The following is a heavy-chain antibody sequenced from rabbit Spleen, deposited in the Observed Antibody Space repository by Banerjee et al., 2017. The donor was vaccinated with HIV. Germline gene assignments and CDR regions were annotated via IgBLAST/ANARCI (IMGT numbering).Heavy chain of an antibody. V-gene: IGHV1S45*01. D-gene: IGHD8-1*01. J-gene: IGHJ6*01. CDR2: IYVGSGGGT. CDR1: GIDDSRYG. Sequence: QEQLVESGGGLVQSEGSLTLTCTASGIDDSRYGISWVRQAPGKGLEWIACIYVGSGGGTKYASWAKGRFTCSKTSSTTVTLQMTSLTVADTATYFCARDTGSSFSSYGMDLWGPGTLVTVS. CDR3: ARDTGSSFSSYGMDL.